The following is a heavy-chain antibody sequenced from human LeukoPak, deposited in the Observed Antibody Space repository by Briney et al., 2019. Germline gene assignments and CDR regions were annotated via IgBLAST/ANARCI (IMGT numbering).Heavy chain of an antibody. D-gene: IGHD3-3*01. CDR3: AKDVLRFLEWLSRFDY. CDR2: ISCSGGST. Sequence: PGGSLRLSCTACGFTLNSYHMSWLRQARGEGLEGVTGISCSGGSTNYADSVKGRFTISRDNSKNTLYLQMNSLRAEDTAAYYCAKDVLRFLEWLSRFDYWGQGTLVTVSS. J-gene: IGHJ4*02. CDR1: GFTLNSYH. V-gene: IGHV3-23*01.